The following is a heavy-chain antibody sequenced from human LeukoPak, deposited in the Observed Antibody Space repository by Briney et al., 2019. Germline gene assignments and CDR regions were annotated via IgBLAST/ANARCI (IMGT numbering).Heavy chain of an antibody. D-gene: IGHD3-10*01. CDR1: GGSFSGYY. Sequence: SETLSLTCAVYGGSFSGYYWSWIRRPPGKGLEWIGEINHSGSTNYNPSLKSRVTISVDTSKNQFTLKLSSVTAADTAVYYCARGRYYYGSGSSNWFDPWGQGTLVTVSS. V-gene: IGHV4-34*01. CDR2: INHSGST. J-gene: IGHJ5*02. CDR3: ARGRYYYGSGSSNWFDP.